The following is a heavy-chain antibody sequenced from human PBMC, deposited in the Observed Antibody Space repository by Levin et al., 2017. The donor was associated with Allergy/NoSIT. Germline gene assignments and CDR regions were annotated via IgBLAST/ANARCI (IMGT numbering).Heavy chain of an antibody. V-gene: IGHV1-2*02. CDR3: ARGHIYYFDNTAYADY. Sequence: ASVKVSCKTSGYTFTGHYIHWVRQAPGQGLEWMGWINPSSGGINYAQKFQDRVTITRDTSMHTAYLELSSLRPDDTAVVYCARGHIYYFDNTAYADYWGQGTLVTVSS. CDR1: GYTFTGHY. J-gene: IGHJ4*02. CDR2: INPSSGGI. D-gene: IGHD3-22*01.